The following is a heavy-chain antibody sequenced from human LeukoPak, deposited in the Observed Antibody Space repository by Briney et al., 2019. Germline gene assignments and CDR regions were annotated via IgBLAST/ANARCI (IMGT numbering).Heavy chain of an antibody. CDR3: ARENYYYGIDV. CDR2: INHSGST. V-gene: IGHV4-34*01. CDR1: GVSFSGYY. J-gene: IGHJ6*02. Sequence: KPSETLSLTCAVYGVSFSGYYWSWIRQPPGKGLEWIGEINHSGSTNYNPSLKSRVTISVDTSKNQFSLKLSSVTAADTAVYYCARENYYYGIDVWGQGTTVTVSS.